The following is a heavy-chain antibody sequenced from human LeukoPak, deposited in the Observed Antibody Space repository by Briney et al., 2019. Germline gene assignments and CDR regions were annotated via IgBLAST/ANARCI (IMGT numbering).Heavy chain of an antibody. CDR2: INSDGSRT. D-gene: IGHD1-1*01. CDR3: AGGYGFDY. CDR1: GFPFSSYW. Sequence: GGSLRLSCAASGFPFSSYWMHWVRQAPGKGLVWVSRINSDGSRTNYADSVKGRFTMSRDNAKNTLYLQMNSLRAEDTAVYYCAGGYGFDYWGRGTLVTVSS. J-gene: IGHJ4*02. V-gene: IGHV3-74*01.